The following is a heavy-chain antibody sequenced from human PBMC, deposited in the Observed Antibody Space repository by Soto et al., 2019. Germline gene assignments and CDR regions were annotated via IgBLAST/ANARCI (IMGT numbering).Heavy chain of an antibody. V-gene: IGHV1-18*01. D-gene: IGHD3-16*01. CDR2: INAYNGNT. Sequence: QLQLVQSGPEVKKPGASVKVSCKASGYPFTTYGVTWVRQAPGQGLEWMGWINAYNGNTNDAQKLQGRVTMTTDTSTSTAYMELRSLRSDDTAVYYCARMGDVPYYYYGMDVWGQGTTVTVSS. CDR3: ARMGDVPYYYYGMDV. CDR1: GYPFTTYG. J-gene: IGHJ6*02.